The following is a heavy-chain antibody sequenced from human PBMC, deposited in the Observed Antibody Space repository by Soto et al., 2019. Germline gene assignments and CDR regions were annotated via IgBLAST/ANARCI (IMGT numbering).Heavy chain of an antibody. D-gene: IGHD1-26*01. V-gene: IGHV1-24*01. J-gene: IGHJ4*02. Sequence: QVQVVQSGAEVKKSGASVKVSCQVSGYTLPELSMHWVRQAPGKGLEWMGYVAPEEGESMYAEKFQGRLTMTGDTSTNTAYLELSSLRSGDTAVYYCATVNRVGAFDSWGQGALVFVS. CDR3: ATVNRVGAFDS. CDR2: VAPEEGES. CDR1: GYTLPELS.